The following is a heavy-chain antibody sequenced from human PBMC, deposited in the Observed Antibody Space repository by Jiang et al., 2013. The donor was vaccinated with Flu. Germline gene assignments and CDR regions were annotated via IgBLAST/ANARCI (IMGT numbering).Heavy chain of an antibody. Sequence: GAEVKKPGASVKVSCKASGYTFTSYGISWVRQAPGQGLEWMGWISAYNGNTDYAQKLQGRVTMTTDTSTSTAYMELRSLRSDDTAVYYCARDGAVAGTTNYYGMDVWGQGTTVTVSS. D-gene: IGHD6-19*01. CDR2: ISAYNGNT. CDR3: ARDGAVAGTTNYYGMDV. J-gene: IGHJ6*02. V-gene: IGHV1-18*01. CDR1: GYTFTSYG.